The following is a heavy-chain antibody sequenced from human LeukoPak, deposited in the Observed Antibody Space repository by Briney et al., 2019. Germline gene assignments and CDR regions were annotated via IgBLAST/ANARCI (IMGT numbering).Heavy chain of an antibody. V-gene: IGHV1-46*01. CDR1: GYTFTSYY. J-gene: IGHJ4*02. CDR2: INPNGGST. Sequence: ASVKVSCKAPGYTFTSYYIHWVRQAPGQGLEWMGIINPNGGSTSYAQKFQGRVTMTRDTSTSTVYMELSSLRSEDTAVYYCARDLIVVRRTSLQWDYWGQGTLVTVSS. CDR3: ARDLIVVRRTSLQWDY. D-gene: IGHD1-26*01.